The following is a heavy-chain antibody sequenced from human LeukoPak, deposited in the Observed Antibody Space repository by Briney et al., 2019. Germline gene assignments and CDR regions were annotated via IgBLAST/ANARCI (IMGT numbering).Heavy chain of an antibody. V-gene: IGHV3-74*01. Sequence: GGSLRLSCAGSGFTFSAQYISWVRHIQGKGLGWVSRISGDGYDRSYAGSVKGRFTISREKGKNTVFLQMTSLRVEDTAVYYCFVRRRASNDAHDDWGQGTMVTVSS. CDR1: GFTFSAQY. CDR2: ISGDGYDR. D-gene: IGHD6-6*01. CDR3: FVRRRASNDAHDD. J-gene: IGHJ3*01.